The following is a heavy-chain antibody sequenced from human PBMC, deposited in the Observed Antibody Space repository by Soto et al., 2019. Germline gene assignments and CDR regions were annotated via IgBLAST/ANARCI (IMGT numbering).Heavy chain of an antibody. D-gene: IGHD6-13*01. V-gene: IGHV4-31*03. J-gene: IGHJ6*02. Sequence: PSETLSLTCTVPGGSISSGGYYWSWIRQHPGKGLEWIGYIYYSGSTYYNPSLKSRVTISVDTSKNQFSLKLSSVTAADTAVYYCARAYRSSSWYRAYYYYYGMDVWGQGTTVTVSS. CDR2: IYYSGST. CDR3: ARAYRSSSWYRAYYYYYGMDV. CDR1: GGSISSGGYY.